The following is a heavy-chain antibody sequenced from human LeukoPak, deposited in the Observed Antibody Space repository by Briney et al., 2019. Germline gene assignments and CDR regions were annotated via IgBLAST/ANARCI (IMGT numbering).Heavy chain of an antibody. CDR1: GFTFSSYE. CDR3: ASPRGRAFDL. D-gene: IGHD3-16*01. Sequence: GGSLRLSCAASGFTFSSYEMNWVRQAPGKGLEWVSHISNSAIYYADSVKGRFTISRNNAKNSLYLQMNSPRAEDTAVYYCASPRGRAFDLWGQGTMVTVSS. J-gene: IGHJ3*01. CDR2: ISNSAI. V-gene: IGHV3-48*03.